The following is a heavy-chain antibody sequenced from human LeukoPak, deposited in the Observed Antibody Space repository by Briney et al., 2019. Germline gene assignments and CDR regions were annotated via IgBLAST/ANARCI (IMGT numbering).Heavy chain of an antibody. Sequence: SETLSLTCVVSGGSISNTYWWTWVRQPPGKGLEWIGEIYHSGSTNYNPSLKSRLTISVDKSKNQFSLKLFSVTAADTAMYYCAGQLRYFDWLWAWFDPWGQGTLVTVSS. CDR2: IYHSGST. CDR1: GGSISNTYW. D-gene: IGHD3-9*01. CDR3: AGQLRYFDWLWAWFDP. V-gene: IGHV4-4*02. J-gene: IGHJ5*02.